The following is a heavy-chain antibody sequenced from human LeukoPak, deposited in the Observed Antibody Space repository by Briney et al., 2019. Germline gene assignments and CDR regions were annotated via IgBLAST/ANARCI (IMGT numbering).Heavy chain of an antibody. CDR1: GFTFYDYA. V-gene: IGHV3-43D*03. Sequence: GGSLRLSCAASGFTFYDYAMHWVRQAPGKGLEWVSVISWDGGYTYYADSVKGRFTISRDNSKNSLYLQMNSLRTEDTALYYCAKDDRAVAGTGYFDYWGQGTLVTVSS. CDR3: AKDDRAVAGTGYFDY. J-gene: IGHJ4*02. CDR2: ISWDGGYT. D-gene: IGHD6-19*01.